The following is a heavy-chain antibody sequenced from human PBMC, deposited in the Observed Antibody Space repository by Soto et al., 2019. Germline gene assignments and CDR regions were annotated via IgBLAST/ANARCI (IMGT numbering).Heavy chain of an antibody. CDR2: ISSSSSTI. J-gene: IGHJ4*02. V-gene: IGHV3-48*01. CDR3: ARDSGYSYGPFDY. Sequence: GGALRLSCAAPGFTLSTYTMTLVRQAPGKGLEWVSYISSSSSTIYYADSVKGRFTISRDNAKNSLYPQMNSLRAEDTAVYYCARDSGYSYGPFDYWGQGTLVTVSS. D-gene: IGHD5-18*01. CDR1: GFTLSTYT.